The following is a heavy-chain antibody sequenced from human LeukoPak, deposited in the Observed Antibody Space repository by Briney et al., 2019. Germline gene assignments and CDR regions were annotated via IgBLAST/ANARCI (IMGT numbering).Heavy chain of an antibody. CDR2: INGGTGNT. J-gene: IGHJ3*02. CDR3: ARDRAPKTVTSEVDAFDI. V-gene: IGHV1-3*03. Sequence: ASVKVSCKASGYTFTNYAMHWVRQAPGQRLEWMGWINGGTGNTKYSQEFQGRVTITRDTSATTVYMELSSLRSEDMAVYYCARDRAPKTVTSEVDAFDIWGQGTMVTVSS. CDR1: GYTFTNYA. D-gene: IGHD4-17*01.